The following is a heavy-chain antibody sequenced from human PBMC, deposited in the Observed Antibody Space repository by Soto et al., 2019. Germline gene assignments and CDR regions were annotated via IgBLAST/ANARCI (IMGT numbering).Heavy chain of an antibody. J-gene: IGHJ4*02. Sequence: VRLLQSGGGFVQPGGSLRLSCAASGFTFHDFAMTWVRQAPGKRPEWVSTVTPRGDATFHTDSVKGRFIISRDNSRNILYLQMTNLRAEDTAIYYCAKDGYSGDCCLYDHWGQGALVSVSS. V-gene: IGHV3-23*01. D-gene: IGHD2-21*02. CDR1: GFTFHDFA. CDR2: VTPRGDAT. CDR3: AKDGYSGDCCLYDH.